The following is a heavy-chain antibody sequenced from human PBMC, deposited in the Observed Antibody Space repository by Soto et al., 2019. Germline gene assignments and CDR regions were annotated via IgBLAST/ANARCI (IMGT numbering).Heavy chain of an antibody. J-gene: IGHJ4*02. V-gene: IGHV3-30*03. Sequence: QVQLVESGGGVVQPGRSLRLSCAASGFTFSGYGMQWVRQAPGKGLEWVAVIAHDGTDQYYADSVKGRFTISRDNSKKTLYLQMSGLRAEDPALYYGPRSLGGSSCFVSDHWGQGTLVTVSS. D-gene: IGHD6-13*01. CDR1: GFTFSGYG. CDR2: IAHDGTDQ. CDR3: PRSLGGSSCFVSDH.